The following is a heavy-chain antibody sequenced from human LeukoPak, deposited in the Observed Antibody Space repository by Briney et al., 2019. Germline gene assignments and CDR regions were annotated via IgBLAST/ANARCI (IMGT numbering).Heavy chain of an antibody. CDR3: ARVDSSGYYYYFDY. V-gene: IGHV7-4-1*02. Sequence: ASVKVSCKASGYTFTSNALNWVRQAPGQGLEWMGWINTNTGNPTYAQGFTGRFVFSLHTSVRTAYLQISSLKAEDTAVYYCARVDSSGYYYYFDYWGQGTLVTVSS. CDR1: GYTFTSNA. J-gene: IGHJ4*02. D-gene: IGHD3-22*01. CDR2: INTNTGNP.